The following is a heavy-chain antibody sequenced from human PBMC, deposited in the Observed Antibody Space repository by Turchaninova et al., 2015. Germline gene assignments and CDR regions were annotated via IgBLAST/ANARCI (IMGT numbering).Heavy chain of an antibody. CDR2: IFHRGST. J-gene: IGHJ5*02. CDR1: GYSIRNNLY. Sequence: QVQLQESGPGLVRPSETLSLTCDVSGYSIRNNLYWGWIRQPPGKGLEWIGSIFHRGSTYYNPSLKSRVSMSVDTSKDQFSLRLSSVTAADTAVYYCARRGGNSGWGPFNAWGQGTLVTVSS. CDR3: ARRGGNSGWGPFNA. D-gene: IGHD6-19*01. V-gene: IGHV4-38-2*01.